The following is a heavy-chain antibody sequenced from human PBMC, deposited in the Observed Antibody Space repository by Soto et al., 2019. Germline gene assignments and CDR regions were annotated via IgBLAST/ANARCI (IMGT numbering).Heavy chain of an antibody. CDR3: ARDYREAVSGTWDFPNFDY. V-gene: IGHV1-18*01. Sequence: QVQLVQSGAEVKKPGASVKVSCKASGYTFTSYGISWVRQAPGQGLEWMGWISAYNGNTNYAQKLQGRVTMTTDSSTSTADMELRSLRSDDTAVYYWARDYREAVSGTWDFPNFDYWGQGTLVTVSS. CDR2: ISAYNGNT. CDR1: GYTFTSYG. D-gene: IGHD6-19*01. J-gene: IGHJ4*02.